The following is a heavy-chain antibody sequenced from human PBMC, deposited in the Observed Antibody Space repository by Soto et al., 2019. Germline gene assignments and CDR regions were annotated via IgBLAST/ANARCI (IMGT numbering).Heavy chain of an antibody. D-gene: IGHD2-2*01. CDR2: IIPILGIA. CDR1: GGTFSSYT. J-gene: IGHJ6*03. CDR3: ARGLVVPAATTRYHYYMDV. V-gene: IGHV1-69*02. Sequence: SVKVSCKASGGTFSSYTISWVRQAPGQGLEWMGRIIPILGIANYAQKFQGRVTITADKSTSTAYMELSSLRSEDTAVYYCARGLVVPAATTRYHYYMDVWGKGTTVTVSS.